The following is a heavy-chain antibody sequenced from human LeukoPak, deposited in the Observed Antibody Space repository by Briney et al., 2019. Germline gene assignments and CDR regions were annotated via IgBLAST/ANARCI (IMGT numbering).Heavy chain of an antibody. CDR1: GFTFSSYA. Sequence: GGSLRLSCAASGFTFSSYAMHWVRQAPGKGLEWLAYIQHDGSDKYYTDSVKGRFTISRDNSKNTVFLQMNSLRTEDTAVYYCAKHSYDNALDYWGQGALVTVSS. V-gene: IGHV3-30*02. CDR2: IQHDGSDK. J-gene: IGHJ4*02. D-gene: IGHD2-8*01. CDR3: AKHSYDNALDY.